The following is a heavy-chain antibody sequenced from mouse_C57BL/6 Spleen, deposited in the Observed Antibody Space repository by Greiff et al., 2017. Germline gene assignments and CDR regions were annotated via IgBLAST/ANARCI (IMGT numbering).Heavy chain of an antibody. V-gene: IGHV14-2*01. J-gene: IGHJ1*03. D-gene: IGHD2-5*01. CDR1: GFNIKDYY. CDR3: ARLYSNFLYFDV. Sequence: EVKLMESGAELVKPGASVKLSCTASGFNIKDYYMHWVKQRTEQGLEWIGRIDPEDGETKYAPKFQGKATITADTSSNTAYLQLSSLTSEDTAVYYCARLYSNFLYFDVWGTGTTVTVSS. CDR2: IDPEDGET.